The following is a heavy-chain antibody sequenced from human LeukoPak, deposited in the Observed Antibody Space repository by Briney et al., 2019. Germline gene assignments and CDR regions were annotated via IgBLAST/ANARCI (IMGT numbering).Heavy chain of an antibody. Sequence: PGGSLRLSCAASGFTFSRYWMHWVRQAPGKGLVWDSRINSDGSSTSYADSVKGRFTISRDNAKNTLYLQMNSLRAEDTAVYYCARDSGYSYGTNNFDYWGQGTLITVSS. D-gene: IGHD5-18*01. J-gene: IGHJ4*02. CDR1: GFTFSRYW. V-gene: IGHV3-74*01. CDR2: INSDGSST. CDR3: ARDSGYSYGTNNFDY.